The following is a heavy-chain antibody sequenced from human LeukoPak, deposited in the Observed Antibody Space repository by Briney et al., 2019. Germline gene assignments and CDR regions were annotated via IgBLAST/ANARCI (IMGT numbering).Heavy chain of an antibody. CDR3: ARDWPSEWQQLPDYDAVDI. J-gene: IGHJ3*02. Sequence: SETLSLTCDVSGASIRSYYWNWIRQPPGKGLEWIGYIYYIGSTNYNPSLKSRVTISLDTSKNHFSLKLSSVTAADTAVYYCARDWPSEWQQLPDYDAVDIWGQGTMVTVSS. V-gene: IGHV4-59*01. D-gene: IGHD6-13*01. CDR1: GASIRSYY. CDR2: IYYIGST.